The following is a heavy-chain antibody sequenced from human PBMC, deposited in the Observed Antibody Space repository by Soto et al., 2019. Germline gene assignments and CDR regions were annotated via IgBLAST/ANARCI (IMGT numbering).Heavy chain of an antibody. V-gene: IGHV4-59*01. Sequence: SETLSLTCTVSGGSISSYYWSWIRQPPGKGLEWIGYIYYSGSTNYNPSLKSRVTISVDTSKNQFSLKLSSVTAADTAVYYCARGSPYDFWSGYPERGFDPWGQGTLVTVSS. J-gene: IGHJ5*02. CDR2: IYYSGST. D-gene: IGHD3-3*01. CDR1: GGSISSYY. CDR3: ARGSPYDFWSGYPERGFDP.